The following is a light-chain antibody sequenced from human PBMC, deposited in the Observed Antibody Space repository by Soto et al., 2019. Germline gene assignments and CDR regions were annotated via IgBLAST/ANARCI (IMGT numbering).Light chain of an antibody. J-gene: IGKJ1*01. Sequence: DIQMTQSPSTLSGSVGDRVTITCRASPTISSWLAWYQQKPGKAPKLLIYKASTLKSGVPSRFSGSGSGTEFTLTISSLQPDDFATYYCQHYNSYSEAFGQGTKGELK. CDR1: PTISSW. CDR3: QHYNSYSEA. V-gene: IGKV1-5*03. CDR2: KAS.